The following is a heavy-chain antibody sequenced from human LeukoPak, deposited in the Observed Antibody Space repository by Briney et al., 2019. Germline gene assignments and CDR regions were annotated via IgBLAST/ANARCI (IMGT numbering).Heavy chain of an antibody. V-gene: IGHV4-59*01. CDR3: ARSVGAAPFDY. CDR2: ISNSGYT. D-gene: IGHD2-15*01. J-gene: IGHJ4*02. Sequence: PSETLSLTCTVSGSSISSSYWTWIRQGPRPGLEWIGYISNSGYTSYNPSLKSRVTISVDSSKNQFSLKMTSVTAVDTAVYFCARSVGAAPFDYWGQGTLVTVSS. CDR1: GSSISSSY.